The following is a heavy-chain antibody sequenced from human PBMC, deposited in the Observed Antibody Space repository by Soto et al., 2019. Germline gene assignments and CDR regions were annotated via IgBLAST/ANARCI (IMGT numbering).Heavy chain of an antibody. CDR1: GDSISGYY. CDR2: IYESGSI. Sequence: PLETLSLTCTVSGDSISGYYWSWIRQPPGKGLEWIGYIYESGSINYNPSLKSRVTMSIDTSKNQFSLKLSPVTAADTAVYYCARSGRSGYYYYYGMDVWGQGTTVTVSS. J-gene: IGHJ6*02. CDR3: ARSGRSGYYYYYGMDV. D-gene: IGHD3-22*01. V-gene: IGHV4-59*01.